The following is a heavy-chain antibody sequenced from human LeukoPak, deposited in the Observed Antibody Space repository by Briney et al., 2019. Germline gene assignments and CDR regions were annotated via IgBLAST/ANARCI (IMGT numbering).Heavy chain of an antibody. V-gene: IGHV4-39*01. CDR2: IYSNGSP. D-gene: IGHD3-10*01. CDR3: ARQARGVWNSLYYYYYMDV. Sequence: SETLSLTCTASGGSIISNTYNWGWLRQPPGKGLEWLVTIYSNGSPFYNPSLERRVTLSVDTSKNQFSLRLRSVTAADTAVYYCARQARGVWNSLYYYYYMDVWGVGTTVTVSS. CDR1: GGSIISNTYN. J-gene: IGHJ6*03.